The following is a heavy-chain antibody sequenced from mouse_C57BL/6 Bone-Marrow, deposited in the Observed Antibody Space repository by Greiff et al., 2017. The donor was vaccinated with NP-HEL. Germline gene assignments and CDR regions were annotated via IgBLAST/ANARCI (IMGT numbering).Heavy chain of an antibody. J-gene: IGHJ2*01. CDR2: IWSGGST. V-gene: IGHV2-2*01. CDR3: ATPLFDY. Sequence: QVQLKESGPGLVQPSQSLSITCTVSGFSLTSYGVHWVRQSPGKGLEWLVVIWSGGSTDYNAAFISRLSISKDNYKSQVFFKMNSRQADDTAIYYCATPLFDYWGKGTTLTVSS. CDR1: GFSLTSYG.